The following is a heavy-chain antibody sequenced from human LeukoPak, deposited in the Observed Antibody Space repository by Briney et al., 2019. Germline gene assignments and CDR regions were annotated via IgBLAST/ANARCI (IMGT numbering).Heavy chain of an antibody. CDR3: AKWGDYDIVTGYYDSEY. Sequence: GASLRLPCAASGFTFSNYAMSWVRQAPGKGLKWVSAVSGRDDSTYYADSVKGRFTISRDNSKNTLYLQMNSLRPEDTAVYYCAKWGDYDIVTGYYDSEYWGQGTLVTVSS. CDR1: GFTFSNYA. D-gene: IGHD3-9*01. J-gene: IGHJ4*02. V-gene: IGHV3-23*01. CDR2: VSGRDDST.